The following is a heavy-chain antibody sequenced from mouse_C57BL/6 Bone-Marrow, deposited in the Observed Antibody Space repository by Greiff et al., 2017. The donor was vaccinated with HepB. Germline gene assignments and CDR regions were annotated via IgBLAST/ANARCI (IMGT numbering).Heavy chain of an antibody. J-gene: IGHJ2*01. CDR1: GYTFTDYY. V-gene: IGHV1-19*01. CDR2: INPYNGGT. D-gene: IGHD1-1*01. CDR3: ARHGYYGSSYFDY. Sequence: EVQLQQSGPVLVKPGASVKMSCKASGYTFTDYYMNWVKQSHGKSLEWIGVINPYNGGTSYNQKFKGKATLTVDKSSSTAYMELNSLTSEDSAVYYCARHGYYGSSYFDYWGQGTTLTVSS.